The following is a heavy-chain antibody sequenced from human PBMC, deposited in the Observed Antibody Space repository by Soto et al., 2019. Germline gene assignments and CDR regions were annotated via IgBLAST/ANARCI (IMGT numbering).Heavy chain of an antibody. CDR2: ISSSSSSTI. CDR3: AREGSGSYYY. J-gene: IGHJ4*02. D-gene: IGHD1-26*01. Sequence: GGSLRLSCAASGFTFSSYSMNWVRQAPGKGLEWVSYISSSSSSTIYYADSVKGRFTISRDNAKNSLYLQMNSLRDEDTAVYYCAREGSGSYYYWGQGTLVTVSS. CDR1: GFTFSSYS. V-gene: IGHV3-48*02.